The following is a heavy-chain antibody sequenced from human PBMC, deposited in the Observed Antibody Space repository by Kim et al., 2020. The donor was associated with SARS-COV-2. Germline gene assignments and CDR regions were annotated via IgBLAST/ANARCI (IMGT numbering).Heavy chain of an antibody. CDR1: GGSISSYY. CDR2: IYYSGST. CDR3: ARTRRDGAFDI. J-gene: IGHJ3*02. Sequence: SETLSLTCTVSGGSISSYYWSWIRQPPGKGLEWIGYIYYSGSTNYNPSLKSRVTISVDTSKNQFSLKLSSVTAADTAVYYCARTRRDGAFDIWGQGTMVTVSS. V-gene: IGHV4-59*13.